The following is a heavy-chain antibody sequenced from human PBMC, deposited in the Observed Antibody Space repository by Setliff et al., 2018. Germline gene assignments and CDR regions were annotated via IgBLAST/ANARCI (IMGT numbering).Heavy chain of an antibody. Sequence: VKVSCKASGYSFSSNAFHWVRQAPGQTLEWMGWIHAGSSNTLYSQRFQDRITISRDTSATTVHMELSSLRSDDTAVYYCARMSTSGPHYDYWGQGTLVTVSS. CDR2: IHAGSSNT. CDR3: ARMSTSGPHYDY. D-gene: IGHD2-8*02. CDR1: GYSFSSNA. V-gene: IGHV1-3*01. J-gene: IGHJ4*02.